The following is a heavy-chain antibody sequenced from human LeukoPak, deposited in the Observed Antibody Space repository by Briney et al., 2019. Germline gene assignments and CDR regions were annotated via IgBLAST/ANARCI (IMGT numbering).Heavy chain of an antibody. CDR3: ARGPYSYDSSGAFDI. CDR1: GGSISSYY. J-gene: IGHJ3*02. Sequence: SETLSLTCTVSGGSISSYYWSWIRQPPGKGLEWIGYIYYSGSTNYNPSLRSRVTISVDTSKNQFSLKLSSVTAADTAVYYCARGPYSYDSSGAFDIWGQGTMVTVSS. D-gene: IGHD3-22*01. CDR2: IYYSGST. V-gene: IGHV4-59*08.